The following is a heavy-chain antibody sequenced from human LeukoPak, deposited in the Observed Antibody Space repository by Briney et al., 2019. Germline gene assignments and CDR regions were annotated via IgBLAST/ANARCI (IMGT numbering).Heavy chain of an antibody. Sequence: SVKVSCKASGGTFSSYAISWVRQAPGQGLEWMGGIIPIFGTANYAQKFQGRVTITTDESTRTAYMELSSLRSEDTAVYYCAIETGTPGGWFDPWGQGTLVTVSS. V-gene: IGHV1-69*05. CDR2: IIPIFGTA. CDR3: AIETGTPGGWFDP. D-gene: IGHD1-1*01. CDR1: GGTFSSYA. J-gene: IGHJ5*02.